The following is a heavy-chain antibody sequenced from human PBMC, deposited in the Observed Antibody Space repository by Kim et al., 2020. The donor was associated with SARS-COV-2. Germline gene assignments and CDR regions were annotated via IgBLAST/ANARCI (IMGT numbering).Heavy chain of an antibody. CDR2: ISGSGGST. V-gene: IGHV3-23*01. Sequence: GGSLRLSCAASGFTFSSYAMSWVRQAPGKGLEWVSAISGSGGSTYYADSVKGRFTISRDNSKNTLYLQMNSLRAEDTAVYYCAKAPRYCSGGSCYSPGFDIWGQGTMVTVSS. CDR3: AKAPRYCSGGSCYSPGFDI. D-gene: IGHD2-15*01. CDR1: GFTFSSYA. J-gene: IGHJ3*02.